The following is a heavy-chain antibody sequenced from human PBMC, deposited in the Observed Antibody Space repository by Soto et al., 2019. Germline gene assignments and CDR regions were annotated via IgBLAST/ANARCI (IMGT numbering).Heavy chain of an antibody. D-gene: IGHD4-4*01. J-gene: IGHJ6*02. CDR3: AKELQRGMDV. CDR1: GYTFSVYH. V-gene: IGHV1-2*02. CDR2: VQPNSGGT. Sequence: QVHLVQSGAEVKQPGASVKVSCKASGYTFSVYHMHWVRQAHGQGLELMGWVQPNSGGTNYAQSFEGRVTMTRDTSINTAYVELSRLTSDDTAVYDCAKELQRGMDVWGQGTTVTVSS.